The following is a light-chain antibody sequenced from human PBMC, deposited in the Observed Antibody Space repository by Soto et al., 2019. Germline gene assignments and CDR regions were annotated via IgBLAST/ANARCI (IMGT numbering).Light chain of an antibody. CDR2: AAS. CDR3: QQRFSLPWT. Sequence: DIQVTQSPSSLSASVGDRVTITCRASQDIKNYLNWYQRKPGTAPRLLIYAASNLHSGVPSTFTASGSRTDFALNISSLQADDFGTYYCQQRFSLPWTFGQGTKVEVK. V-gene: IGKV1-39*01. CDR1: QDIKNY. J-gene: IGKJ1*01.